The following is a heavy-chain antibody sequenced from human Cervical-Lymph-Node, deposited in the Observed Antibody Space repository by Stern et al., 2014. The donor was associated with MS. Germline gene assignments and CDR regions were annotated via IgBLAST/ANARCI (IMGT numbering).Heavy chain of an antibody. Sequence: VQLVESRGGVVQPGRSLRLSCAASGFTFSSYGMHWVRQAPGKGLEWVAVISYDGSNKYYADSVKGRFTISRDNSKNTLYLQMNSLRAEDTAVYYCAKDRKQQLLDYWGQGTLVTVSS. CDR1: GFTFSSYG. V-gene: IGHV3-30*18. CDR3: AKDRKQQLLDY. CDR2: ISYDGSNK. J-gene: IGHJ4*02. D-gene: IGHD6-13*01.